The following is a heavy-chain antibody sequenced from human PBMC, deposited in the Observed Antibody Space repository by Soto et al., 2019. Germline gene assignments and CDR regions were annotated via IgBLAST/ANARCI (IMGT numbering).Heavy chain of an antibody. J-gene: IGHJ4*02. CDR1: GFTFSDYY. Sequence: QVHLEESGGGLVKPGGSLRLSCTASGFTFSDYYMSWIRQAPGTGLEWLAYISGSGSTTYYTDSVKGRFAISRDNARTSLYLQINSLRVEDSAVYYCARSSLTYFEFWCQGTLVTVSS. V-gene: IGHV3-11*01. CDR2: ISGSGSTT. CDR3: ARSSLTYFEF.